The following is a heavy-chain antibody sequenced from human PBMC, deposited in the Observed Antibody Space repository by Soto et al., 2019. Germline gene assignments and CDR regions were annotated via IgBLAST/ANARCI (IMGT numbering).Heavy chain of an antibody. V-gene: IGHV3-30*09. CDR3: ARRLTKTVSALGY. Sequence: HPGGSLRLSCSASGFTFTSSAIHWVRQAPGKGLEWVAVISENGVNKYSAESVRGRFVISRDNSKNTVELEMNSLRPEDTAIYFCARRLTKTVSALGYWGQGTLVTVSS. CDR1: GFTFTSSA. CDR2: ISENGVNK. D-gene: IGHD2-8*01. J-gene: IGHJ4*02.